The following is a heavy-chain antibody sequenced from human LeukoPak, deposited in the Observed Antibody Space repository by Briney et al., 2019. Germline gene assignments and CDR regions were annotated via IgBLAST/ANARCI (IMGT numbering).Heavy chain of an antibody. CDR2: IYYSGST. V-gene: IGHV4-39*07. CDR1: GGSISSSSYY. CDR3: ARAISGSYYIVDY. Sequence: SETLSLTCTVSGGSISSSSYYWGWIRQPPGKGLEWIGSIYYSGSTYYNPSLKSRVTISVDTSKNQFSLKLSSVTAADTAVYYCARAISGSYYIVDYWGQGTLVTVSS. D-gene: IGHD1-26*01. J-gene: IGHJ4*02.